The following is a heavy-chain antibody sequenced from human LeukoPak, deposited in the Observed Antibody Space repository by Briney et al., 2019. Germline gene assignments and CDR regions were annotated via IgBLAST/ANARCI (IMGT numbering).Heavy chain of an antibody. V-gene: IGHV4-61*02. D-gene: IGHD4-11*01. CDR1: GGPISSGSHY. CDR3: ARAPPSNYVDY. Sequence: SQTLSLTCTVSGGPISSGSHYWSWIRQPAGKGLEWIGRIYTSGSTNYNPSLKSRVTISVDTSKNQFSLKLSSVTAADTAVYYCARAPPSNYVDYWGQGTLVTVSS. CDR2: IYTSGST. J-gene: IGHJ4*02.